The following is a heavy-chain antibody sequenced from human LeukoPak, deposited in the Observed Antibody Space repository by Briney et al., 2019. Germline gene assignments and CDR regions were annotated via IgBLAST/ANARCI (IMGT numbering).Heavy chain of an antibody. V-gene: IGHV3-23*01. CDR1: GFTFSSYA. CDR3: AKEPYGDYPFDY. J-gene: IGHJ4*02. Sequence: GSLRLSCAAPGFTFSSYAMSWVRQAPGKGLEWVSAISSSGGSTYYADSVKGRFTISRDNSKNTLYLQMNSLRAEDTAVYYCAKEPYGDYPFDYWGQGTLVTVSS. CDR2: ISSSGGST. D-gene: IGHD4-17*01.